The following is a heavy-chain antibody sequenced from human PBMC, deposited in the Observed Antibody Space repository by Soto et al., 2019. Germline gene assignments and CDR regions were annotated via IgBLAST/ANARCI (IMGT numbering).Heavy chain of an antibody. CDR2: IYYSGST. D-gene: IGHD4-17*01. V-gene: IGHV4-30-4*08. CDR1: GGSVSSGNYF. CDR3: ARDRRVGVYDYGHNWFDP. Sequence: PSETLSLTCTVSGGSVSSGNYFWSWIRQPPGKGLEWIGYIYYSGSTYYNPSLKSRVTISVDTSKNQFSLKLSSVTAADTAVYYCARDRRVGVYDYGHNWFDPWGQGTLVTVSS. J-gene: IGHJ5*02.